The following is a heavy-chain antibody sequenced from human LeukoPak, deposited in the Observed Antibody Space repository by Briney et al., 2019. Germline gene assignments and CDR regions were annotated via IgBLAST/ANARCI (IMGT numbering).Heavy chain of an antibody. J-gene: IGHJ4*02. CDR3: ARGAVRGGTNFDY. CDR2: IYYSGST. D-gene: IGHD3-10*01. CDR1: GGSISSGDYY. Sequence: SQTLSLTCTVSGGSISSGDYYWSWIRQPPGKGLEWIGYIYYSGSTYYNPSLKSRVTISVDTSKNQFSLQLNSVTPEGTAVYYCARGAVRGGTNFDYWGQGTLVTVSS. V-gene: IGHV4-30-4*01.